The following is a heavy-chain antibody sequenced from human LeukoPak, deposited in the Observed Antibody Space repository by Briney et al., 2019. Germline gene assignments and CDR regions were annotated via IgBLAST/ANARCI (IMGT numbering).Heavy chain of an antibody. V-gene: IGHV3-74*01. CDR1: GFTFSSYW. D-gene: IGHD3-3*01. CDR3: ARNFVGSITSDFDS. J-gene: IGHJ4*02. Sequence: GGSLRLSCAASGFTFSSYWMHWVRQVPGKGLVWVSRIHGDGTITNYEDSVKGRFAISRDNARNTLYLQLNSLRAEDTAIYYCARNFVGSITSDFDSWGQGTQVTVSS. CDR2: IHGDGTIT.